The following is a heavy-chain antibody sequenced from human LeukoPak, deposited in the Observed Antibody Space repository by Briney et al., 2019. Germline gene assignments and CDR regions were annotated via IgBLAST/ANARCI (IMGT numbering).Heavy chain of an antibody. D-gene: IGHD3-10*01. CDR2: INHSGST. CDR1: GGSFSGYY. V-gene: IGHV4-34*01. Sequence: SETLSLTCAVYGGSFSGYYWSWIRQPPGKGLEWIGEINHSGSTNYNPSLKSRVTISVDTSKNQFSLKLSSVTAADTAVYYCARDRRYYYGSGSFYYYGMDVWGQGTTVTVSS. J-gene: IGHJ6*02. CDR3: ARDRRYYYGSGSFYYYGMDV.